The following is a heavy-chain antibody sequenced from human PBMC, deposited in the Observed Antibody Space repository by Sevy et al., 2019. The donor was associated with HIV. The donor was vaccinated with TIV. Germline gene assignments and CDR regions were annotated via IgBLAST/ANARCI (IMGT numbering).Heavy chain of an antibody. J-gene: IGHJ5*02. CDR2: INHSGST. Sequence: SETLSLTCAVYGGSFSGYYWNWIRQTPGKGLEWIGEINHSGSTNYNPSLKSRVTISVDTSKNQFSLRLYSVTAADTAVYYCARAPPVVVVPGAPSWFDPWGQGTLVTVSS. CDR3: ARAPPVVVVPGAPSWFDP. V-gene: IGHV4-34*01. D-gene: IGHD2-2*01. CDR1: GGSFSGYY.